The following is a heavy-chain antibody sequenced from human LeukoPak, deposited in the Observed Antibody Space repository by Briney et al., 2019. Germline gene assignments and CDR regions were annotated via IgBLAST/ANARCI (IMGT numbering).Heavy chain of an antibody. D-gene: IGHD2-21*01. CDR3: AIYTVGLGAFDI. CDR1: GYTFTSYG. V-gene: IGHV1-18*01. J-gene: IGHJ3*02. CDR2: ISAYNGNT. Sequence: AASVKVSCKASGYTFTSYGISWVRQAPGQGLEWMGWISAYNGNTDYAQKLQGRVTMTTDTSTSTVYMELRSLRSDDTAVYYCAIYTVGLGAFDIWGQGTMVTVSS.